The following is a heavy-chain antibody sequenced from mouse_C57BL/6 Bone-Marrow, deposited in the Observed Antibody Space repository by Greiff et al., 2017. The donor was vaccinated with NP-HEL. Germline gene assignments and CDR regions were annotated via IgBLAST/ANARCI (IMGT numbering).Heavy chain of an antibody. CDR3: ASLITTVEGFAY. D-gene: IGHD1-1*01. CDR1: GYTFTSYW. V-gene: IGHV1-52*01. CDR2: IDPSDSET. Sequence: QVQLQQPGAELVRPGSSVKLSCKASGYTFTSYWMHWVKQRPIQGLEWIGNIDPSDSETHYNQKFKDKATLTVDKSSSTAYMQLSSLTSEDSAVYYCASLITTVEGFAYWGQGTLVTVSA. J-gene: IGHJ3*01.